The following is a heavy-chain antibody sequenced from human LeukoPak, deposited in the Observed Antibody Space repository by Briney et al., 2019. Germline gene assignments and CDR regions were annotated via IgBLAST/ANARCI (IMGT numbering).Heavy chain of an antibody. V-gene: IGHV1-46*04. D-gene: IGHD5-12*01. CDR2: INPSDGST. J-gene: IGHJ4*02. Sequence: SANVSRTASGYASSGYYMHGVRQAPGQGLEWMGIINPSDGSTSYAQKLQGRVTMTRDTSTSTVYMELSSLRSEDTAVYYCARAGGYEIDDWGQGTLVTVSS. CDR3: ARAGGYEIDD. CDR1: GYASSGYY.